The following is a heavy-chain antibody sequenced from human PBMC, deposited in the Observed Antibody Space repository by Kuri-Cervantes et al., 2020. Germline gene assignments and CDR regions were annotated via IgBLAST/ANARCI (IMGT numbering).Heavy chain of an antibody. Sequence: SETLSLTCSVSGDSIRSYYWSWIRQPPGKGLEWIGFIYDSGATHYNPSLKSRVTISQDTSKNEFSLRLTSVTAADTAMYYCARHDLYYGDLNYWGQGTLVTVSS. CDR2: IYDSGAT. V-gene: IGHV4-59*01. CDR3: ARHDLYYGDLNY. CDR1: GDSIRSYY. D-gene: IGHD4-17*01. J-gene: IGHJ4*02.